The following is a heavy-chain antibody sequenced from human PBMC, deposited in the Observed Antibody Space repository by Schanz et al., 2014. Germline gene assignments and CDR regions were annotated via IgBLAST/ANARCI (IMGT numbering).Heavy chain of an antibody. V-gene: IGHV3-30*18. J-gene: IGHJ4*02. D-gene: IGHD2-2*01. Sequence: QEQLVESGGGLVQPGRSLRLSCAAYGFTLSSYGMHWVRQAPGKGLEWVAAMSYDGSIKYYGDSVKGRFTISRDNSKNTLYLHMNTLRSEDTAVYYCAKDSTHIDIVLVPTAIDYWGQGTLXTVSS. CDR1: GFTLSSYG. CDR3: AKDSTHIDIVLVPTAIDY. CDR2: MSYDGSIK.